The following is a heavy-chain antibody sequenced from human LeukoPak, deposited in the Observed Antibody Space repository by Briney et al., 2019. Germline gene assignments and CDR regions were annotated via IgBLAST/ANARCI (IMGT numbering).Heavy chain of an antibody. Sequence: SETLSLTCAVYGGSFSGYYWSWIRQPPGKGLEWIGEINHSGSTNYNPSLKSRVTISVDTPKNQFSLKLSSVTAADTAVYYCARGFIAVAGTYYFDYWGQGTLVTVSS. J-gene: IGHJ4*02. V-gene: IGHV4-34*01. CDR1: GGSFSGYY. CDR3: ARGFIAVAGTYYFDY. D-gene: IGHD6-19*01. CDR2: INHSGST.